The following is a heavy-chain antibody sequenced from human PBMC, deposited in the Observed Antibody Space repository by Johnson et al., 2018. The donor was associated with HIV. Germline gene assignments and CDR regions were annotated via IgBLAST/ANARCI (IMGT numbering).Heavy chain of an antibody. J-gene: IGHJ3*02. V-gene: IGHV3-30-3*01. CDR1: GFTFGDSA. CDR3: ARASDAFDI. CDR2: LSYDGSNE. Sequence: QVQLVESGGGVVQSGRSLRLSCAASGFTFGDSAIHWVRQAPGKGLEWVAVLSYDGSNEYYADSVKGRFTISRDNSKNTLYLQMNSLRAEDTAVYYCARASDAFDIWGQGTMVTVSS.